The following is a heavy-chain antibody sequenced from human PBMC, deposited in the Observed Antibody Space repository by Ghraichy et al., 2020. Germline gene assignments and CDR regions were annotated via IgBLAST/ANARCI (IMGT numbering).Heavy chain of an antibody. J-gene: IGHJ4*02. Sequence: RGSLRLSCAASGFTFSSYAMSWVRQAPGKGLEWVSGISGSGGSTYYADSVKGRFTISRDNSKNTLYLQMNSLRAEDTAVYYCAKDQVGGARTYYFDYWGQGTLVTVSS. CDR1: GFTFSSYA. CDR3: AKDQVGGARTYYFDY. V-gene: IGHV3-23*01. CDR2: ISGSGGST. D-gene: IGHD1-26*01.